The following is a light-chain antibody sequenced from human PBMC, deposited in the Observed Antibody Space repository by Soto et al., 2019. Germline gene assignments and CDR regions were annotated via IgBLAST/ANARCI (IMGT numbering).Light chain of an antibody. CDR2: KAS. V-gene: IGKV1-5*03. Sequence: IQMTQSPSTLSASVGDRVTITCRASQSISSWLAWYQQKPGKAPKLLIYKASSLESGVPSRFSGGGSGTEFTLTISSLHPDDFATYYCQQYNTYSGTFGQGTKVEIK. CDR3: QQYNTYSGT. J-gene: IGKJ1*01. CDR1: QSISSW.